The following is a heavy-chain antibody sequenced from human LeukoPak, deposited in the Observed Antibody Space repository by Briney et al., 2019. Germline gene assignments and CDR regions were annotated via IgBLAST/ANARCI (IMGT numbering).Heavy chain of an antibody. CDR1: GGSISSSPCY. Sequence: PSETLSLTCTVSGGSISSSPCYWGWIRQPPGKGLEWIGSIYYSGTTHYSPSLESRVTISVDMSKNQFSLKLASVTAADTAIYYCAKGAGGFSYYNWFDPWGQGTLVTVSS. CDR2: IYYSGTT. V-gene: IGHV4-39*07. J-gene: IGHJ5*02. CDR3: AKGAGGFSYYNWFDP. D-gene: IGHD5-18*01.